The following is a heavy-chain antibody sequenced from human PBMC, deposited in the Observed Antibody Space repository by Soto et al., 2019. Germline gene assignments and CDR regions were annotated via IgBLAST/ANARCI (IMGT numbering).Heavy chain of an antibody. V-gene: IGHV4-59*01. CDR2: IYYSGST. D-gene: IGHD1-1*01. CDR3: ARAQLERDIYNWFDP. J-gene: IGHJ5*02. Sequence: SETLSLTCTVSGGSISSYYWSWIRQPPGKGLEWIGYIYYSGSTNYNPSLKSRVTISVDTSKNQFSLKLGSVTAADTAVYYCARAQLERDIYNWFDPWGQGTLVTVSS. CDR1: GGSISSYY.